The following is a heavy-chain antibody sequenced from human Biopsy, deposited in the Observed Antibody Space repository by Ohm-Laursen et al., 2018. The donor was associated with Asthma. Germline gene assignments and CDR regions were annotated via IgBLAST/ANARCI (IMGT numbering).Heavy chain of an antibody. J-gene: IGHJ5*02. CDR2: INSNSGAT. CDR1: GYPFIGYT. CDR3: ARGQKAAGDRWFDP. D-gene: IGHD6-13*01. Sequence: ASVKVSCKASGYPFIGYTIHWMRQAPGQGLEWMGRINSNSGATNYAQKFQGRVTMTRDTSISTAYMEVSRLRSDDTAVYYCARGQKAAGDRWFDPWGQGTRVTVSS. V-gene: IGHV1-2*06.